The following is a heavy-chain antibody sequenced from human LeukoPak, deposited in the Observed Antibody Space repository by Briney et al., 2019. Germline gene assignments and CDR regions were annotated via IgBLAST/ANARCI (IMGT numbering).Heavy chain of an antibody. V-gene: IGHV4-39*01. J-gene: IGHJ4*02. CDR3: AGGYSQWIDY. D-gene: IGHD5-18*01. Sequence: SETLSLTCTVSGGSISSSSYYWGWIRQPPGKGLEWIGSIYYSGSTYYKSSLKSRVTISVDTSKNQFSLKLSSVTAADTAVYYCAGGYSQWIDYWGQGTLVTVSS. CDR1: GGSISSSSYY. CDR2: IYYSGST.